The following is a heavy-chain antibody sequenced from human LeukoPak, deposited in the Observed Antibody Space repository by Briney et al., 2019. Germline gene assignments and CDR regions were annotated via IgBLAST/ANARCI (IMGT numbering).Heavy chain of an antibody. Sequence: GGSLRLSCAASGFTFSNYAMSWVRQAPGKGLEWVSAISGSGGNTYSADSVKGRFTISRDNSKNTLYLQMNSLRAEDTAVYYCAKAVNGVVARDWFDPWGQGTLVTVSS. CDR1: GFTFSNYA. J-gene: IGHJ5*02. D-gene: IGHD2-15*01. CDR2: ISGSGGNT. CDR3: AKAVNGVVARDWFDP. V-gene: IGHV3-23*01.